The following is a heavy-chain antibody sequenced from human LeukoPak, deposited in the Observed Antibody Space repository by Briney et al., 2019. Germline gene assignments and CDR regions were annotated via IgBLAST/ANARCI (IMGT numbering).Heavy chain of an antibody. V-gene: IGHV3-30*04. CDR3: ARDPNIYSSGWYDYFDY. Sequence: PGGSLRLSCAASGFTFSSYAMHWGRQAPGKGLGWVAVISYDGSNKYYADSVKGRFTISRDNSKNTLYLQMNSLRAEDTAVYYCARDPNIYSSGWYDYFDYWGQGTLVTVSS. D-gene: IGHD6-19*01. J-gene: IGHJ4*02. CDR2: ISYDGSNK. CDR1: GFTFSSYA.